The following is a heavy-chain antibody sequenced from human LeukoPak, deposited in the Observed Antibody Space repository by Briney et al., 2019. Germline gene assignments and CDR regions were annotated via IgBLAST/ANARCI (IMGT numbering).Heavy chain of an antibody. Sequence: ASVKVSWKASGYTFTSYDINWVRQATGQGLEWMGWMNPNSGNTGYAQKFQGRVTMTRNTSISTAYMELSSLRSEDTAVYYCARGDEVVAATQGFDYWGQGTLVTVSS. CDR3: ARGDEVVAATQGFDY. CDR2: MNPNSGNT. V-gene: IGHV1-8*01. D-gene: IGHD2-15*01. CDR1: GYTFTSYD. J-gene: IGHJ4*02.